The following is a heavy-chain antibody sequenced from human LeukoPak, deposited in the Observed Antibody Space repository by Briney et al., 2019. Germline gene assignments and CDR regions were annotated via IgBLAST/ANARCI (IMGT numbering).Heavy chain of an antibody. J-gene: IGHJ3*02. CDR2: ISGSGGNT. V-gene: IGHV3-23*01. D-gene: IGHD5-18*01. CDR3: ARGGDKPTVKGPHAFDI. CDR1: GFTFSSYV. Sequence: SGGSLRLSCAASGFTFSSYVMSWVRQAPGKGLEWVSAISGSGGNTYYADSVKGRFTISRDSSKNTLYLQMSSLRAEDTAVYYCARGGDKPTVKGPHAFDIWGQGTMVTVSS.